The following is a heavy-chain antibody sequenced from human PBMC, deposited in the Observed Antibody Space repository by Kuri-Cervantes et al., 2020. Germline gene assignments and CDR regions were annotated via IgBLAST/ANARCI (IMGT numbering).Heavy chain of an antibody. Sequence: GESLKISCAASGFIFSNYAMHWVRQTPGKGLEWVAVISYDGSNKYYADSVKGRFTISRDNSKNTLYLQLNSLRTEDMAVYYCARDRVGGYSYGPAPYWGQGTLVTVSS. CDR1: GFIFSNYA. V-gene: IGHV3-30-3*01. CDR2: ISYDGSNK. CDR3: ARDRVGGYSYGPAPY. J-gene: IGHJ4*02. D-gene: IGHD5-18*01.